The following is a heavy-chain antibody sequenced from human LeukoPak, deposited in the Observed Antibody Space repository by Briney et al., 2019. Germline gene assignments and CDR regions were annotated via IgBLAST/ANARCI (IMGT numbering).Heavy chain of an antibody. J-gene: IGHJ4*02. D-gene: IGHD6-19*01. V-gene: IGHV4-59*01. Sequence: PSETLSLTCTVSGGSISSYYWSWIRQPPGKGLEWIGYIYYSGSTNYNPSLKSRVTISVDTSKNQFSLKLSSVTAADTAVYYCAGPGIAVAGTRWGQGTLVTVSS. CDR1: GGSISSYY. CDR3: AGPGIAVAGTR. CDR2: IYYSGST.